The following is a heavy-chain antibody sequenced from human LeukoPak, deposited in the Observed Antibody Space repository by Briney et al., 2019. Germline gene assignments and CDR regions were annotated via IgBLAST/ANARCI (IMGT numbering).Heavy chain of an antibody. CDR1: GFTFSSYG. Sequence: GGSLRLSCAASGFTFSSYGMHWVRQAPGKGLEWVAVISYDGSNKYYADSVKGRFTISRDNSKNTLYLQMNSLRAEDTAVYYCATLLDYGGNSAHFRWEPYFDYWGQGTLVTVSS. V-gene: IGHV3-30*03. CDR3: ATLLDYGGNSAHFRWEPYFDY. CDR2: ISYDGSNK. J-gene: IGHJ4*02. D-gene: IGHD4-23*01.